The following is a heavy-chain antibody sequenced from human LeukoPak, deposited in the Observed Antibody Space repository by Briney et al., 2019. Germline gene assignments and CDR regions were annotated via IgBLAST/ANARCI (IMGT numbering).Heavy chain of an antibody. CDR3: ARLEDGYNYNYFDY. D-gene: IGHD5-24*01. J-gene: IGHJ4*02. CDR1: GYSFTSYW. Sequence: GESLKISCKGSGYSFTSYWIGWVRQMPGEGLEWMGSIYPGDSDTRYSPSFQGQVTISADKSISTAYMELSSLRSEETAVYYCARLEDGYNYNYFDYWGQGTLVTVSS. V-gene: IGHV5-51*01. CDR2: IYPGDSDT.